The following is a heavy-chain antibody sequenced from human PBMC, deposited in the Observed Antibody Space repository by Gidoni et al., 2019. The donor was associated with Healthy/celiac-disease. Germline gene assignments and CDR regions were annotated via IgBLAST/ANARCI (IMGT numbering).Heavy chain of an antibody. Sequence: VQLVQSGAEVKKPGASVKVSCKASGYTFTSYGISWVRQAHGQGLEGMGWISAYNGNTNYAQKLQGRGTMTTDTSTSTADRERRSLRSDDTAVDYGARGGRGVVLDYWGQGTLVTVAS. CDR3: ARGGRGVVLDY. V-gene: IGHV1-18*01. CDR2: ISAYNGNT. CDR1: GYTFTSYG. J-gene: IGHJ4*02. D-gene: IGHD3-3*01.